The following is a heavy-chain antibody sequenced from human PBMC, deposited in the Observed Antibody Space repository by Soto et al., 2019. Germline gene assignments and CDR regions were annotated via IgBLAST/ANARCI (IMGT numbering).Heavy chain of an antibody. CDR2: IRGSGDDT. D-gene: IGHD3-10*01. Sequence: EVHLLESGGGLVEPGGSLRLSCAASGFIFSNYGMSWVRQAPGKGLEWVSAIRGSGDDTYYADSVRGRFTISRDNSNSTLYMEMNSLRVEDTAVYFCAKGYWGSTHWRPADHWGQVNLVTVSS. J-gene: IGHJ4*01. CDR3: AKGYWGSTHWRPADH. V-gene: IGHV3-23*01. CDR1: GFIFSNYG.